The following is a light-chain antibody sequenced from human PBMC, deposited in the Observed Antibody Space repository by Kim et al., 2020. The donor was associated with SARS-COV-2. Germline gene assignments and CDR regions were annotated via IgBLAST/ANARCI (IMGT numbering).Light chain of an antibody. Sequence: GSVGDRVTIPCRASQSIGSWLAWYQQKPGKAPKLLIYQASSLESGVPSGFSGSGSGTEFTLTISSLQPDDFATYYCQQYDSYPLTFGGGTKVDIK. CDR1: QSIGSW. CDR2: QAS. V-gene: IGKV1-5*03. CDR3: QQYDSYPLT. J-gene: IGKJ4*01.